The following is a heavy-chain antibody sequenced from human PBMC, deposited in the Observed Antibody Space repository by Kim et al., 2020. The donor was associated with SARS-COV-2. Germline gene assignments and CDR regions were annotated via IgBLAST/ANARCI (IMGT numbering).Heavy chain of an antibody. CDR3: AAELQNIAVGYFDP. D-gene: IGHD6-19*01. J-gene: IGHJ5*02. CDR1: GFTFTSSA. CDR2: IVVGSGNT. Sequence: SVKVSCKASGFTFTSSAVQWVRQARGQRLEWIGWIVVGSGNTNYAQKFQERVTITRDMSTSTAYMELSSLRSEDTAVYYCAAELQNIAVGYFDPWGQGTLLTASS. V-gene: IGHV1-58*01.